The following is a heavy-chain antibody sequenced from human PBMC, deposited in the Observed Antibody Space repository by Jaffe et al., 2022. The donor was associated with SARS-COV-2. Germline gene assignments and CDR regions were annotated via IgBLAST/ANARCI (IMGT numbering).Heavy chain of an antibody. CDR3: SRDPRFTASRKELDY. V-gene: IGHV3-30*04. Sequence: QVHLVESGGGVVQPGRSLRLSCAVSGLTFSDFAMHWVRQAPGKGLEWVAVISYDGSDKYYADSVKGRFTISRDNSKNTLYLQMNSLRVEDTAVYYCSRDPRFTASRKELDYWGQGTQVTVSS. D-gene: IGHD1-1*01. CDR1: GLTFSDFA. J-gene: IGHJ4*02. CDR2: ISYDGSDK.